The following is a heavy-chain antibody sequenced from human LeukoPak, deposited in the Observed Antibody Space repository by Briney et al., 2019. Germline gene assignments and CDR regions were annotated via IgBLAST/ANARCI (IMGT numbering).Heavy chain of an antibody. J-gene: IGHJ4*02. D-gene: IGHD3-10*01. CDR1: GYTFTGCY. Sequence: ASVKVSCKASGYTFTGCYMHWVRQAPGQGLEWMGWINPNSGGTNYAQKFQGRVTMTRDTSISTAYMELSRLRSDDTAVYYCATWATMVRGVIRGGVDYWGQGTLVTVSS. CDR3: ATWATMVRGVIRGGVDY. V-gene: IGHV1-2*02. CDR2: INPNSGGT.